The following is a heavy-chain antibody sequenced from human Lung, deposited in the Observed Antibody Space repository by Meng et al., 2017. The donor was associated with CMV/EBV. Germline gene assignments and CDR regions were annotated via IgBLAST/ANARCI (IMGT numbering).Heavy chain of an antibody. Sequence: SETLSLXCAVYGGSFSGYYWSWIRQPPGKGLEWIGEINHSGSTNYNPSLKSRVTISVDTSKNQFSLKLSSVTAADTAVYYCARMVVAPLVLDYWGQGTLVTVPS. D-gene: IGHD2-15*01. J-gene: IGHJ4*02. CDR3: ARMVVAPLVLDY. CDR2: INHSGST. CDR1: GGSFSGYY. V-gene: IGHV4-34*01.